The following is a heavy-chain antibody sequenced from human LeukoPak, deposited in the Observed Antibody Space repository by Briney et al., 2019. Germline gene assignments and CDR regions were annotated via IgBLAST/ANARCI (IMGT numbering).Heavy chain of an antibody. CDR1: GFTSSSYD. CDR3: ARDGRGSGIDY. D-gene: IGHD3-10*01. V-gene: IGHV3-13*01. CDR2: IGTAGDT. Sequence: GGSLRLSCAASGFTSSSYDMHWVRQATGKGLEWVSAIGTAGDTYYPGSVKGRFTISRENAKNSLYLQMNSLRAGDTAVYYCARDGRGSGIDYWGQGTLVTVSS. J-gene: IGHJ4*02.